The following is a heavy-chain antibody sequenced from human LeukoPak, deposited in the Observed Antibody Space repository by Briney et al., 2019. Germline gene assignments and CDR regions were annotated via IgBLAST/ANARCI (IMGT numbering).Heavy chain of an antibody. J-gene: IGHJ3*01. CDR3: ARQTDYGDPRNAFNL. V-gene: IGHV4-34*01. CDR1: GGSFSGHY. CDR2: INYSGSS. Sequence: SETLSLTCGVFGGSFSGHYWSWIRQPPGKGLEWIGEINYSGSSNYNPSLKSRVSISLDTSKNQFSLKATSVTAADTAVYYCARQTDYGDPRNAFNLWGQGTMVTVSS. D-gene: IGHD4-17*01.